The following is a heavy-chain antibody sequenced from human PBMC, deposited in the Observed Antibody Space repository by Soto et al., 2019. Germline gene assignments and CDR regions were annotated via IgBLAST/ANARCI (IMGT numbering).Heavy chain of an antibody. CDR1: DASISSRGYF. CDR2: ISYRGST. V-gene: IGHV4-39*01. J-gene: IGHJ4*02. D-gene: IGHD5-18*01. Sequence: PSETLSLTCTVSDASISSRGYFWGWIRQSPGKGLEWIGSISYRGSTYYNPSLKSRVTFSVDTSKNQFSLRLTSVTAADTAVYYCARHLVGTQLWLTPFDYWGQGTPVTVSS. CDR3: ARHLVGTQLWLTPFDY.